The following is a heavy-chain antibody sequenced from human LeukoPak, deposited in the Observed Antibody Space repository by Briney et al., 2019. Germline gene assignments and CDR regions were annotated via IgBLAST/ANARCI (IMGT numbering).Heavy chain of an antibody. D-gene: IGHD1-26*01. CDR3: ARDQLTPQRGSYALLVY. V-gene: IGHV3-21*01. CDR2: ISSSSSNI. CDR1: GFTFSSYS. J-gene: IGHJ4*02. Sequence: PGGSLRLSCAVSGFTFSSYSMNWVRQAPGKGLEWVSSISSSSSNIYYADSVKGRFTISRDNAKNSLYLQMNSLRAEDTAVYYCARDQLTPQRGSYALLVYWGQGTLVTVSS.